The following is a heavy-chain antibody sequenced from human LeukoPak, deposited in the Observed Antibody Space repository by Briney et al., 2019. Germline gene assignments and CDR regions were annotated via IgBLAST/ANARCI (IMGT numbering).Heavy chain of an antibody. J-gene: IGHJ6*02. CDR1: GFTFSSYW. V-gene: IGHV3-7*01. D-gene: IGHD3-3*01. Sequence: GGSLRLSCAASGFTFSSYWMSWVRQAPGKGLEWVANIKQDGSEKYYVDSVKGRFTISRDNAKNSLYLQMNSLRAEDTAVYYCARPSYYDFWSGYCHYYGMDVWGQGTTVTVSS. CDR2: IKQDGSEK. CDR3: ARPSYYDFWSGYCHYYGMDV.